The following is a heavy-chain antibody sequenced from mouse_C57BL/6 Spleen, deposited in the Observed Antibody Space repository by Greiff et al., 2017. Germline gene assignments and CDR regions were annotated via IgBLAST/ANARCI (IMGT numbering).Heavy chain of an antibody. CDR3: ARHGSRTGDY. CDR1: GYTFTSYW. Sequence: QVQLQQPGAELVMPGASVKLSCKASGYTFTSYWLHWVKQRPGQGLEWIGEIDPSDSYTNYNQKFKGKSTLTVDKSSSTAYMQLSSLTSEDSAVYYCARHGSRTGDYWGQGTTLTVSS. J-gene: IGHJ2*01. CDR2: IDPSDSYT. D-gene: IGHD1-1*01. V-gene: IGHV1-69*01.